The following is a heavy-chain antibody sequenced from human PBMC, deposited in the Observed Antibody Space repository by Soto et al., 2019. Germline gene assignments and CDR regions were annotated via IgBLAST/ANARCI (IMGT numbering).Heavy chain of an antibody. D-gene: IGHD6-6*01. Sequence: ASVKVSCKASGYTFTGYYIFWMRQAPGQGLERMGWINPNNGATRYAQKFQDRVTITSDTSTSTSYVELSRLRSDDTAVYYCANGQYSSSSRVYWGQGSLVTVSS. J-gene: IGHJ4*02. CDR3: ANGQYSSSSRVY. CDR2: INPNNGAT. CDR1: GYTFTGYY. V-gene: IGHV1-2*02.